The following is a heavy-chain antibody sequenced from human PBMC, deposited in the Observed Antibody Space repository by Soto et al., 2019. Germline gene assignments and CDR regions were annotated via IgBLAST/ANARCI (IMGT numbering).Heavy chain of an antibody. Sequence: DVLLVQSGGTVVQPGGSLRLSCAASGFSFSSYAMHWVRQAPGKGLEWISYINGASTTTFYADSVKGRFTVSRDNAENSVYLQMTSLRHEDTAVYYCARDLSQWGQGTLVTVSS. J-gene: IGHJ4*02. CDR1: GFSFSSYA. CDR2: INGASTTT. V-gene: IGHV3-48*02. CDR3: ARDLSQ.